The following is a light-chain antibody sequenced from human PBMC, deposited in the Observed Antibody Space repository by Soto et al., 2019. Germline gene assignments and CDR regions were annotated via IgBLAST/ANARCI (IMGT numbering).Light chain of an antibody. Sequence: EVVLTQFPGTLSLSPGERATLSCRASHTITGTYLAWYQQKPVQAPRLLIHGASTRHTGIPDRFTVGGPGTDFNLSISSWEPVDFAKYYGQHYGRSNRWTFGHGTKV. J-gene: IGKJ1*01. CDR2: GAS. V-gene: IGKV3-20*01. CDR3: QHYGRSNRWT. CDR1: HTITGTY.